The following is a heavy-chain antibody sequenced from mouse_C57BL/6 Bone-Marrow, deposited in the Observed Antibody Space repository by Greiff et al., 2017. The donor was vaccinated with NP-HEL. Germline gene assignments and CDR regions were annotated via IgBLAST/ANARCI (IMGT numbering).Heavy chain of an antibody. V-gene: IGHV1-54*01. CDR3: ASPGTVVDWYFDV. J-gene: IGHJ1*03. D-gene: IGHD1-1*01. Sequence: VQLQQSGAELVRPGTSVKVSCKASGYAFTNYLIEWVKQRPGQGLEWIGVINPGSGGTNYNEKFKGKATLTADKSSSTAYMQLSSLTSEDSAVYFCASPGTVVDWYFDVWGTGTTVTVSS. CDR2: INPGSGGT. CDR1: GYAFTNYL.